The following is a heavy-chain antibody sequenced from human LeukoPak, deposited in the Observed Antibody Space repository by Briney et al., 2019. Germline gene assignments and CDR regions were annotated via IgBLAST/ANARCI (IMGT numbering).Heavy chain of an antibody. V-gene: IGHV3-43*02. J-gene: IGHJ3*02. CDR3: AKAYYDSSGYYYGGAFDI. D-gene: IGHD3-22*01. CDR2: ISGDGGST. CDR1: GFTFADYA. Sequence: GGSLRLSCAASGFTFADYAMHWGRQAPGKGLEWVSLISGDGGSTYYADSVKGRFTISRDNSKNSLYLQMNSLRTEDTALYYCAKAYYDSSGYYYGGAFDIWGQGTMVTVSS.